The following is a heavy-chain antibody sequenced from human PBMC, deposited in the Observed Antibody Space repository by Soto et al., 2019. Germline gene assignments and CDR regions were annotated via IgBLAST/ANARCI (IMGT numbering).Heavy chain of an antibody. Sequence: GGSLTVSWGPSGCSFGNYWIGGVRRVRGKGLEWVAIIYPSDSRTIYSPSFQGQVTISADKSISTAYLQWTSLKASDTAIYYCSKFKYSTSVRYLQHWGQGTPVTVSS. D-gene: IGHD6-6*01. CDR3: SKFKYSTSVRYLQH. CDR1: GCSFGNYW. CDR2: IYPSDSRT. J-gene: IGHJ1*01. V-gene: IGHV5-51*01.